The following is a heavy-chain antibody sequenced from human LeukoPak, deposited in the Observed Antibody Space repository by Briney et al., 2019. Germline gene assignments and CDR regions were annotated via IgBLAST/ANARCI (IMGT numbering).Heavy chain of an antibody. CDR1: GGSISSYY. J-gene: IGHJ6*03. V-gene: IGHV4-59*12. CDR2: IYYSGST. CDR3: ARGGEYYDSSGYLRYYYYYMDV. Sequence: SETLSLTCTVSGGSISSYYWSWIRQPPGKGLEWIGYIYYSGSTNYNPSLKSRVNISVDTSKNQFSLKLSSVTAADTAVYYCARGGEYYDSSGYLRYYYYYMDVWGKGTTVTVSS. D-gene: IGHD3-22*01.